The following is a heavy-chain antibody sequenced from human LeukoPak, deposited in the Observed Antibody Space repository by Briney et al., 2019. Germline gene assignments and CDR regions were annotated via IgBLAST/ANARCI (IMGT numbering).Heavy chain of an antibody. CDR1: GFTFSRYT. CDR3: VKDSSSGSYFDY. D-gene: IGHD3-10*01. CDR2: ISSNGGST. Sequence: GGSLRLSCSASGFTFSRYTMHWVRQAPGKGLEYVSAISSNGGSTYYADSVKGRFTISRDNSRNTLHLQMSSLRVEDTAVYYCVKDSSSGSYFDYWGQGTLVTVSS. V-gene: IGHV3-64D*06. J-gene: IGHJ4*02.